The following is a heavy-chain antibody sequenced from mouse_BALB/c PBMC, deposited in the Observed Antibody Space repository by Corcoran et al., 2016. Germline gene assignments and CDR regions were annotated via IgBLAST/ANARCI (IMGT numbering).Heavy chain of an antibody. CDR1: GYSITSAYY. V-gene: IGHV3-6*02. D-gene: IGHD1-2*01. CDR2: ISYDGSN. J-gene: IGHJ2*01. Sequence: DVQLQESGPGLVKPSQSLSLTCSVTGYSITSAYYWNWNRQFPGNKLEWMGYISYDGSNNYNPSLKNRISITRDTSKNQFFLKLNSVTTEDTATYFCATLLRPFDYWGQGTTLTVSS. CDR3: ATLLRPFDY.